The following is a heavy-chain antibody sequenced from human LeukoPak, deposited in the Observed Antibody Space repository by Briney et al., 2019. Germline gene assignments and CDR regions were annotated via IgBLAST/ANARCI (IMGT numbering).Heavy chain of an antibody. Sequence: GGSLRLSCAASGFTFSSYEMNWVRQAPGKGLEWVSYISSSGSTIYYADSVKGRFTISRDNAKNSLYLQMNSLRAEDTAVYYCASGREGIAVTDYWGQGTPVTVSS. D-gene: IGHD6-19*01. CDR1: GFTFSSYE. CDR3: ASGREGIAVTDY. CDR2: ISSSGSTI. V-gene: IGHV3-48*03. J-gene: IGHJ4*02.